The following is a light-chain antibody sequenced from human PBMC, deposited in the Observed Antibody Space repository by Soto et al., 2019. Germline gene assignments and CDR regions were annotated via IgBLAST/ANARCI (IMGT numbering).Light chain of an antibody. Sequence: EIVMTQSPATLSVSPGERATLSCRASQSVSSNLAWYQQKPGQAPRLLIYGASTRATAIPSRFSGSGSGTEFTITISSLQSEDFAVYYCQKYNNWLTFGGGTKVEIK. CDR2: GAS. CDR3: QKYNNWLT. CDR1: QSVSSN. V-gene: IGKV3-15*01. J-gene: IGKJ4*01.